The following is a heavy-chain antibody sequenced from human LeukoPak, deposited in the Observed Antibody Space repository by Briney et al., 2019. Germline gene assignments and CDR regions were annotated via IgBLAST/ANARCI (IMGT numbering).Heavy chain of an antibody. D-gene: IGHD3-22*01. Sequence: SETLSLTCTVSGGSISSYYWSWIRQPPGKGLEWIGYIYYSGSTNYNPSLKSRVTISVDTSKNQFSLRLSSVTAADTAVYYCARARGGDSSGPRPIDYWGQGTLVTVSS. CDR1: GGSISSYY. CDR2: IYYSGST. J-gene: IGHJ4*02. CDR3: ARARGGDSSGPRPIDY. V-gene: IGHV4-59*08.